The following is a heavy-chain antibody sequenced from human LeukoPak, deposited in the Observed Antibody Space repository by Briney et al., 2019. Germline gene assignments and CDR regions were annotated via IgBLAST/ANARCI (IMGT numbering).Heavy chain of an antibody. V-gene: IGHV3-74*01. D-gene: IGHD2-21*02. CDR2: IDSDGSNT. CDR3: ARDGDGYGSACFDY. J-gene: IGHJ4*02. CDR1: GFTFSSYW. Sequence: GGSLRLSCAASGFTFSSYWMHWVRQTPGKGLVWVSRIDSDGSNTRYADSVKGRFTISRDNAKNTLYLQMNSLRAEDTAVYYCARDGDGYGSACFDYWGQGTLVTVSS.